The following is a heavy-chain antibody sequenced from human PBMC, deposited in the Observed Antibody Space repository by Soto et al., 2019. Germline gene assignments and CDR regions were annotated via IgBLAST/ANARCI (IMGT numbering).Heavy chain of an antibody. D-gene: IGHD3-22*01. CDR1: GGSISSSNW. CDR3: ARGFDSSGYVGFDP. J-gene: IGHJ5*02. V-gene: IGHV4-4*02. Sequence: SETLSLTCAVSGGSISSSNWWSWVRQPPGKGLEWIGEIYHSGSTNYNPSLKSRVTISVDKSKNQFSRKLSSVTAADTAVYYCARGFDSSGYVGFDPWGQGTLVTVSS. CDR2: IYHSGST.